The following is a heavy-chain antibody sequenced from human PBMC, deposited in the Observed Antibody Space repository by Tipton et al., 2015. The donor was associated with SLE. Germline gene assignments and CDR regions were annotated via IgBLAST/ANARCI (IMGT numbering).Heavy chain of an antibody. J-gene: IGHJ4*02. CDR2: IYYSGST. D-gene: IGHD3-10*01. CDR1: GGSISSSSYY. CDR3: AGYVITMVQGGNY. Sequence: TLSLTCTVSGGSISSSSYYWGWIRQPPGKGLEWIGSIYYSGSTYYNPSLTSRVTISVDTSKNQFSLKLSSVTAADTAVYYCAGYVITMVQGGNYWGQGTLVTVSS. V-gene: IGHV4-39*07.